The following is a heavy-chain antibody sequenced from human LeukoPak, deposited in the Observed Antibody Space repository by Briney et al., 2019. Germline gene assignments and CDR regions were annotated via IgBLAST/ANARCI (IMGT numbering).Heavy chain of an antibody. V-gene: IGHV1-69*01. D-gene: IGHD2-21*02. Sequence: PGSSVKVSCKASGGTFSSYAISWVRQAPGQGLEWMGGIIPIFGTANYAQKFQGRVTITADESTSTAYMELSSLRSEDTAVYYCASLAYCSGDCYPHFDYWGQGTLVTVSS. CDR1: GGTFSSYA. CDR3: ASLAYCSGDCYPHFDY. CDR2: IIPIFGTA. J-gene: IGHJ4*02.